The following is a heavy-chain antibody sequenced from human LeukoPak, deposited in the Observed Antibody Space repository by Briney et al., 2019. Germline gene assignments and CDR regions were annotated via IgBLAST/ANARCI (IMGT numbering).Heavy chain of an antibody. Sequence: GGSLRLSCAASGFAFSRHGIHWVRQAPGKGLEWVAFIPYDGSNKFYTDSVKGRFTISRDNSKNTLYLQMNSLRAEDTAVYYCAKGVGGSANYYYMDVWGKGTTVTVSS. CDR2: IPYDGSNK. J-gene: IGHJ6*03. CDR1: GFAFSRHG. D-gene: IGHD3-10*01. CDR3: AKGVGGSANYYYMDV. V-gene: IGHV3-30*02.